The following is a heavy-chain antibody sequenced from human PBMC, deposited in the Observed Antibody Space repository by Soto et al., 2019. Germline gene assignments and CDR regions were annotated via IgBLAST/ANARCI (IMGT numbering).Heavy chain of an antibody. V-gene: IGHV3-23*01. J-gene: IGHJ6*02. Sequence: GGSLRLSCAASGFTFSSYAMSWVRQAPGKGLEWVSAISGNGGSTYYADSVKGRFTISRDNSKNTLYLQMNSLRAEDTAVYYCAKDRLHRASMVLYYYYGMDVWGQGTTVTVSS. CDR2: ISGNGGST. CDR3: AKDRLHRASMVLYYYYGMDV. CDR1: GFTFSSYA. D-gene: IGHD6-25*01.